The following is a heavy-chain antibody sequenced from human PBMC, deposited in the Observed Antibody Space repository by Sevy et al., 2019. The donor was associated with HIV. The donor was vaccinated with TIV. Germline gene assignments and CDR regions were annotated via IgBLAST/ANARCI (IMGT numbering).Heavy chain of an antibody. Sequence: GGSLRLSCAASGFTFSSYWMHWVRQAPGKGLVWVSRINIDGYSINYADSVKGRFTISRDNAKNTLYLQMDSLRVEETAVYYCAAWAGRWGSFDYWGQGTLVTVSS. CDR1: GFTFSSYW. D-gene: IGHD3-16*01. V-gene: IGHV3-74*01. J-gene: IGHJ4*02. CDR2: INIDGYSI. CDR3: AAWAGRWGSFDY.